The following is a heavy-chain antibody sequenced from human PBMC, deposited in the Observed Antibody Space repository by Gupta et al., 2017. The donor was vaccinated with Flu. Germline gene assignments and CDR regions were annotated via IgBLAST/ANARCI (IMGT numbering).Heavy chain of an antibody. D-gene: IGHD2-15*01. CDR3: ARGYGSGSGCYGAPDS. J-gene: IGHJ4*02. Sequence: EVQLVESGGGLVQPGGSLRLSCAASGFTFSTYWMNWVRQAPGKGLEWVANIKQDGSERHYVDSVKGRFTISRDNAKNSLYMQMNSLTGEDTARYYCARGYGSGSGCYGAPDSWGQGTLVTVSS. CDR1: GFTFSTYW. V-gene: IGHV3-7*04. CDR2: IKQDGSER.